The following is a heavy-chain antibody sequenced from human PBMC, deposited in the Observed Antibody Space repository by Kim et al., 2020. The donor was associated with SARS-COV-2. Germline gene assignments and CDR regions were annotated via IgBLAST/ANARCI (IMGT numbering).Heavy chain of an antibody. D-gene: IGHD3-22*01. CDR2: IKQDGSEK. V-gene: IGHV3-7*01. Sequence: GGSLRLSCAASGFTFSSYWMSWVRQAPGKGLEWVANIKQDGSEKYYVDSVKGRFTISRDNAKNSLYLQMNSLRAEDTAVYYCARTLREYYYDSSGYYGNHDAFDIWGQGTMVTVSS. J-gene: IGHJ3*02. CDR1: GFTFSSYW. CDR3: ARTLREYYYDSSGYYGNHDAFDI.